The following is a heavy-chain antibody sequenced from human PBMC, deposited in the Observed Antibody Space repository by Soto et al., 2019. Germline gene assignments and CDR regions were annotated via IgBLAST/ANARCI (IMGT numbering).Heavy chain of an antibody. CDR2: IYPYNGNT. D-gene: IGHD6-25*01. Sequence: QVQLVQSGAEVRKPGASVKVSCKSSGYTLINHGIFWVRQAPGQGLEWMAWIYPYNGNTNYAQKFLGRVTLTTDTSTITAHRDLRSLTSDDTAIYYCARDLNGAAWGGCRGQGTLVTVS. V-gene: IGHV1-18*01. CDR1: GYTLINHG. J-gene: IGHJ4*02. CDR3: ARDLNGAAWGGC.